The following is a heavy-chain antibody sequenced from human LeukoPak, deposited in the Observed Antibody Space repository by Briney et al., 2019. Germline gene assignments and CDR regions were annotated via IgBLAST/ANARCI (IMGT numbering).Heavy chain of an antibody. D-gene: IGHD3-9*01. CDR1: KFSSDV. V-gene: IGHV1-69*04. J-gene: IGHJ3*01. Sequence: SVKVSCKASKFSSDVINWVRQAPGQGFEWLGRIIPLTGVTDYAQKFQGRLTITVDRPTSSSDMELTSLISEDTAVYYCAGPERLPGFHDAFDLWGQGTMVTVSP. CDR3: AGPERLPGFHDAFDL. CDR2: IIPLTGVT.